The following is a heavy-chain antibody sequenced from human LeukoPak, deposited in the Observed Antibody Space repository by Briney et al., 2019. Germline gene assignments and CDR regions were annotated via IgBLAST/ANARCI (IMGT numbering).Heavy chain of an antibody. J-gene: IGHJ4*02. Sequence: GESLKISCKVYGYSFTSYWIGWVRQMPGKGLEWMGIIYPGDSETRYNPSFQGQVTISADKSISTAYMQWSSLKASDTAMYYCARSGGSRLIDYWGQGTLVTVSS. V-gene: IGHV5-51*01. CDR2: IYPGDSET. D-gene: IGHD1-26*01. CDR3: ARSGGSRLIDY. CDR1: GYSFTSYW.